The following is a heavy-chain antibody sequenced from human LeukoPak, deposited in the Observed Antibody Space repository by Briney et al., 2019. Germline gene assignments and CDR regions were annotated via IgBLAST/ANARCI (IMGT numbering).Heavy chain of an antibody. CDR2: IWYDGNNK. CDR1: GFTLSSND. V-gene: IGHV3-33*01. J-gene: IGHJ5*02. D-gene: IGHD5/OR15-5a*01. CDR3: ATDACHWFDP. Sequence: GGSLRLSCAASGFTLSSNDMHWVRQAPGKGLEWVAVIWYDGNNKYYADSVKGRFTISRDNSKNTLFLQMNSLRAEDTAVYYCATDACHWFDPWGQGTLVTVSS.